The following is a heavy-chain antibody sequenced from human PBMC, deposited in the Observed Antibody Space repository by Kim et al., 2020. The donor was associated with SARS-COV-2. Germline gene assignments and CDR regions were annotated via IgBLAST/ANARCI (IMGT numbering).Heavy chain of an antibody. CDR3: ARDRVVGATGEGGLDY. Sequence: KFQGRVTMTRDTSTSTVYMELSSLRSEDTAVYYCARDRVVGATGEGGLDYWGQGTLVTVSS. J-gene: IGHJ4*02. D-gene: IGHD1-26*01. V-gene: IGHV1-46*01.